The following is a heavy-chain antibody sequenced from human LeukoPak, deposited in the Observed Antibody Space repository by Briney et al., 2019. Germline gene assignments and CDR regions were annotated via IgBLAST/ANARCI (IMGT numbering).Heavy chain of an antibody. CDR1: GGSISSSNW. Sequence: SGTLSLTCAVSGGSISSSNWWSWVRQPPGKGLEWIGEIYHSGSTNYNPSLKSRVTISVDKSKNQFSLKLSSVTAADTAVYYCARGGNWNDDYYGMDVWGQGTTVTVSS. D-gene: IGHD1-1*01. CDR2: IYHSGST. J-gene: IGHJ6*02. V-gene: IGHV4-4*02. CDR3: ARGGNWNDDYYGMDV.